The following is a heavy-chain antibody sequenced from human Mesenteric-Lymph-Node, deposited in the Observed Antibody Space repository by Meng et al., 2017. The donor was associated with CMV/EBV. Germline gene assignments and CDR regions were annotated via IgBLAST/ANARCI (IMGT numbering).Heavy chain of an antibody. CDR1: SLSSSKNY. CDR2: IYSTGNA. D-gene: IGHD2-15*01. CDR3: VRHAGDCSGGSCLEYFLY. Sequence: SLSSSKNYWGWLRQPPGKGLEWIGSIYSTGNAYSNPSLKSRVTISVDTSKNQFSLKLSSVTAADTAVYYCVRHAGDCSGGSCLEYFLYWGQGTLVTVSS. J-gene: IGHJ1*01. V-gene: IGHV4-39*01.